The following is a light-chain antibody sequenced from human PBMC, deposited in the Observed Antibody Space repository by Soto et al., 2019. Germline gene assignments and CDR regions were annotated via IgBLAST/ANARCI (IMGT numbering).Light chain of an antibody. J-gene: IGKJ3*01. Sequence: EIVLTQSPGTLSLSPGERATLSCRASQSVSSNYLAWYQQKAGQAPRLLIYGSSSRATGIPDRFSGSGSGTDFPLAISRLEPEDFAVYFWQQYGSSPGLFTFGPGSKVDFK. CDR3: QQYGSSPGLFT. CDR1: QSVSSNY. CDR2: GSS. V-gene: IGKV3-20*01.